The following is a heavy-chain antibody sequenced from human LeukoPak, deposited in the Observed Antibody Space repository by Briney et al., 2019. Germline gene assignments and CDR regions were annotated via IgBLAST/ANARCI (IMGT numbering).Heavy chain of an antibody. CDR2: IWYDGSDK. CDR1: GFTFYTYG. CDR3: GRVGCTGGNCRPYAYYATDV. J-gene: IGHJ6*01. V-gene: IGHV3-33*01. D-gene: IGHD2-15*01. Sequence: PGRSLRLSCAASGFTFYTYGMHWVRQAPGKGLEWVAIIWYDGSDKYYADSVRGRFAISRDNSKNTLYLQMNSLRAEDTAVYYCGRVGCTGGNCRPYAYYATDVGGQGTTVTVSS.